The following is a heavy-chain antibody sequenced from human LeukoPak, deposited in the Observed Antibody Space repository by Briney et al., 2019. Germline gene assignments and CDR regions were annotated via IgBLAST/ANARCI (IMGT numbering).Heavy chain of an antibody. Sequence: SQTLSLTCAISGDSVSSNRSVWNWIRQSPSRGLEWLGRTYYRSKWSNDYAASVKSRITINPDTSENQVSLQLNSVIPEDTAVYYRAREYGGFDYWGQGTLVTVSS. CDR3: AREYGGFDY. V-gene: IGHV6-1*01. CDR2: TYYRSKWSN. CDR1: GDSVSSNRSV. D-gene: IGHD4/OR15-4a*01. J-gene: IGHJ4*02.